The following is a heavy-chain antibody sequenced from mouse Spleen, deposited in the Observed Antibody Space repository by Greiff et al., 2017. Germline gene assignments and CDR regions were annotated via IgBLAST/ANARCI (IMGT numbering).Heavy chain of an antibody. Sequence: VQLQQSGAELVRPGASVKLSCTASGFNIKDYYMHWVKQRPEQGLEWIGRIDPEDGDTEYAPKFQGKATMTADTSSNTAYLQLSSLTSEDTAVYYCTTYGSSSYYAMDYWDQGTSVTVSS. V-gene: IGHV14-1*01. CDR1: GFNIKDYY. CDR3: TTYGSSSYYAMDY. J-gene: IGHJ4*01. CDR2: IDPEDGDT. D-gene: IGHD1-1*01.